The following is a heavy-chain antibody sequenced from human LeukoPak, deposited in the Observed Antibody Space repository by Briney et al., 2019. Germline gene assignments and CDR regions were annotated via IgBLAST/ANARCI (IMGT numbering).Heavy chain of an antibody. J-gene: IGHJ4*02. CDR1: GFIFKKYW. CDR2: ISYDGSNK. V-gene: IGHV3-30-3*01. CDR3: ARGGILSSSCGDF. D-gene: IGHD6-13*01. Sequence: GGSLRLSCAASGFIFKKYWMNWVRQAPGKGLEWVAVISYDGSNKYYADSVRGRFTISRDNSKNTLYLQMNSLRVEDTAVYYCARGGILSSSCGDFWGQGTLVTVSS.